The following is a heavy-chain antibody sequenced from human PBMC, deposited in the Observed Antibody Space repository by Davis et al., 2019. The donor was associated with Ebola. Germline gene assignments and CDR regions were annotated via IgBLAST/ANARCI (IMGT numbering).Heavy chain of an antibody. CDR3: ARVLGGYGYPYYYYYYGMDV. J-gene: IGHJ6*02. D-gene: IGHD5-18*01. CDR1: GFTFSSYW. CDR2: INSDGSST. V-gene: IGHV3-74*01. Sequence: HTGGSLRLSCAASGFTFSSYWMHWVRQAPGKGLVWVSRINSDGSSTSYADSVKGRFTISRDNAKNTLYLQMNSLRAEDTAVYYCARVLGGYGYPYYYYYYGMDVWGQGTTVTVSS.